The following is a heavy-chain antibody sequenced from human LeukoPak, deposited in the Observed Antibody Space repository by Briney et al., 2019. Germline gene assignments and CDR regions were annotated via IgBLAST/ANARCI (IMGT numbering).Heavy chain of an antibody. CDR2: IYYSGST. J-gene: IGHJ4*02. CDR3: ARHRQWLVYDY. CDR1: GGSFSGYY. Sequence: SETLSLTCAVYGGSFSGYYWSWIRQPPGKGLEWIGYIYYSGSTNYNPSLKSRVTISVDTSKNQFSLKLSSVTAADTAAYYCARHRQWLVYDYWGQGTLVTVSS. D-gene: IGHD6-19*01. V-gene: IGHV4-59*08.